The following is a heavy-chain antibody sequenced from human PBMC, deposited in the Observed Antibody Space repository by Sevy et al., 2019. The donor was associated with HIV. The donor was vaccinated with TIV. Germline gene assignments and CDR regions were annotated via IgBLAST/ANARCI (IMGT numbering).Heavy chain of an antibody. CDR2: ISDDGSRK. CDR1: GFSFSGYA. D-gene: IGHD3-3*01. J-gene: IGHJ3*02. CDR3: ARDRWRFLEWLRVAFDI. V-gene: IGHV3-30-3*01. Sequence: GGSLRLSCTASGFSFSGYAMHWVRQAPGKGLEWVVGISDDGSRKYYVDSVKDRFTISRVNSENTLYLEMNSLRSEDTAIYYCARDRWRFLEWLRVAFDIWGQGTMVIVSS.